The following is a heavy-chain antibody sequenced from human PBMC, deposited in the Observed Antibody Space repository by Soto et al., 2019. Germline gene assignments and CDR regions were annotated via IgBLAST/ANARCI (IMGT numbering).Heavy chain of an antibody. V-gene: IGHV1-18*01. D-gene: IGHD2-15*01. CDR2: ISAYNGNT. J-gene: IGHJ5*02. Sequence: ASVKVSCKASGYTFTSYGISWVRQAPGQGLEWMGWISAYNGNTNYAQKLQGRVTMTTDTSTSAAYMELRSLRSDDTAVYYCARDYDIVVVVAATVGFDPWGQGTLVTVSS. CDR1: GYTFTSYG. CDR3: ARDYDIVVVVAATVGFDP.